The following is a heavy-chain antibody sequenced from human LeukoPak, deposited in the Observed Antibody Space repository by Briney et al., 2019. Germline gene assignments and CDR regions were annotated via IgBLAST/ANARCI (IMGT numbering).Heavy chain of an antibody. CDR3: ARDIKVGYCSSTSCSPPGDY. J-gene: IGHJ4*02. Sequence: GASVKVSCKASGYTFTGYYMHWVRQAPGQGLEWMGWINPNSGGTNYAQKFRGRVTMTRDTSISTAYMELSRLRSDDTAVYYCARDIKVGYCSSTSCSPPGDYWGQGTLVTVSS. CDR2: INPNSGGT. CDR1: GYTFTGYY. D-gene: IGHD2-2*01. V-gene: IGHV1-2*02.